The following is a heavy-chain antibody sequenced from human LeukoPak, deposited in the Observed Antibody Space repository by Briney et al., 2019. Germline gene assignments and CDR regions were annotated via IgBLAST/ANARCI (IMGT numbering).Heavy chain of an antibody. CDR2: IYYSGSS. CDR1: GGSISSYY. D-gene: IGHD3-22*01. CDR3: ARGAAPWDYYDSSGYSIDY. J-gene: IGHJ4*02. Sequence: PSETLSLTCTVSGGSISSYYWSWIRQPPGKGLEWIGYIYYSGSSNYNPSLKSRVPISVDTSKNQFSLKLSSVTAADTAVYYCARGAAPWDYYDSSGYSIDYWGQGTLVTVCS. V-gene: IGHV4-59*08.